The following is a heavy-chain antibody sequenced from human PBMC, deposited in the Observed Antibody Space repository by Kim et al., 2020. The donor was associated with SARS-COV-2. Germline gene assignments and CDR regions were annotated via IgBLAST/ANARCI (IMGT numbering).Heavy chain of an antibody. Sequence: ASVKVSCKVSGYTLTELSMHWVRQAPGKGLEWMRGFDPEDGETIYAQKFQGRVTMTEDTSTDTAYMELSSLRSEDTAVYYCATDRGWFGELLYNYGMDVWGQGTTVTVSS. CDR1: GYTLTELS. D-gene: IGHD3-10*01. CDR3: ATDRGWFGELLYNYGMDV. V-gene: IGHV1-24*01. CDR2: FDPEDGET. J-gene: IGHJ6*02.